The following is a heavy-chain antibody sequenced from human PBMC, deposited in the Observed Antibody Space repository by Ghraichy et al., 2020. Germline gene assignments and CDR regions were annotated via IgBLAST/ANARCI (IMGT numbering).Heavy chain of an antibody. CDR3: ARRRQTWSAAEGDAFDI. Sequence: SETLSLTCAVYVGSFNGYYWSWIRQPPGKGLEWIGEIHPTGTTNNSPSLKSRLTLLVDTSKNQFSLLLKSVTAADTAVYYCARRRQTWSAAEGDAFDIWSQGAMVTVS. D-gene: IGHD5-18*01. J-gene: IGHJ3*02. V-gene: IGHV4-34*01. CDR1: VGSFNGYY. CDR2: IHPTGTT.